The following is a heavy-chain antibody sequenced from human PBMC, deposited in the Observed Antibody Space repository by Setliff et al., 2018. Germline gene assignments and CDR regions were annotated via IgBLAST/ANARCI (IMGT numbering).Heavy chain of an antibody. Sequence: SETLSLTCVVYGGSFSGYQWSWIRQPPGKGLEWIGEINHSGSTNYNPSLKSRVSISVEESKNQFSLKLTSVTAADTAVYYCARAQVVFAISAPVWYFEVWGRGTQVTVSS. CDR3: ARAQVVFAISAPVWYFEV. D-gene: IGHD2-21*01. V-gene: IGHV4-34*01. CDR2: INHSGST. J-gene: IGHJ2*01. CDR1: GGSFSGYQ.